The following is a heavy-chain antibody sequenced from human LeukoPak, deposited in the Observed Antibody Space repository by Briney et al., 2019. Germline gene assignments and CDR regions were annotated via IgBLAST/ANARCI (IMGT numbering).Heavy chain of an antibody. CDR1: GGSISSSNYY. V-gene: IGHV4-31*03. CDR2: IYYSGST. Sequence: SETLSLTCTVSGGSISSSNYYWGWIRQHPGKGLEWIGYIYYSGSTYYNPSLKSRVTISVDTSKNQFSLKLSSVTAADTAVYYCAREREDIAAAGTVGYNWFDPWGQGTLVTVSS. J-gene: IGHJ5*02. CDR3: AREREDIAAAGTVGYNWFDP. D-gene: IGHD6-13*01.